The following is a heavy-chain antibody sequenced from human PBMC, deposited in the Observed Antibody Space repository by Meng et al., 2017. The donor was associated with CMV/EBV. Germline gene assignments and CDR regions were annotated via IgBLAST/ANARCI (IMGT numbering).Heavy chain of an antibody. J-gene: IGHJ4*02. D-gene: IGHD1-1*01. V-gene: IGHV1-2*02. CDR1: GYRFRYHS. Sequence: VQAGGAVKGPGPSVKVPCQTSGYRFRYHSMTWVRQAPGQGLEWMGCIYPNRCGTHYAQKFQDRVTMTRDTSISTVYMELSRLTSDDTAVYYCVRDHNWGSDYWGQGTLVTVSS. CDR3: VRDHNWGSDY. CDR2: IYPNRCGT.